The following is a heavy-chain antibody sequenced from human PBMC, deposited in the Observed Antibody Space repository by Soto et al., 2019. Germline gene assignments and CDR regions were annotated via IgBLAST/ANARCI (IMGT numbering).Heavy chain of an antibody. J-gene: IGHJ4*02. Sequence: QVQLVQSGAEVKKPGASVKVSCKASGYTFTSYGISWVRQAPGQGLECKGWISAYNGNTNYAQKLQGRVTMTTDTSTKKAYIELRGLRTGDKAVDYCAGWWGLLYFDYWGQGTLVTVS. CDR3: AGWWGLLYFDY. CDR2: ISAYNGNT. CDR1: GYTFTSYG. V-gene: IGHV1-18*01. D-gene: IGHD1-26*01.